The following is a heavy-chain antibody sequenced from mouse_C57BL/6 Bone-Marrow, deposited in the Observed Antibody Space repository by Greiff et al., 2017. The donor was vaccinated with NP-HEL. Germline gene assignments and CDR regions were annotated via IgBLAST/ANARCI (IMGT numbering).Heavy chain of an antibody. D-gene: IGHD1-1*01. Sequence: VQLQQSGAELVRPGASVKLSCTASGFNIKDDYMHWVKQRPEQGLEWIGWIDPENGDTEYASKFQGKATITADTSSNTAYLTRSSLTSEDTAVYYCTTTYYYGSSYEGDYWGQGTTLTVSS. J-gene: IGHJ2*01. CDR3: TTTYYYGSSYEGDY. CDR2: IDPENGDT. V-gene: IGHV14-4*01. CDR1: GFNIKDDY.